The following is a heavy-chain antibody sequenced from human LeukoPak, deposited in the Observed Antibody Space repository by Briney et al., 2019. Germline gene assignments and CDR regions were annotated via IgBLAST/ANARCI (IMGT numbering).Heavy chain of an antibody. CDR2: IYTSGST. J-gene: IGHJ4*02. CDR1: GGSISSYY. D-gene: IGHD3-9*01. Sequence: SETLSLTCTVSGGSISSYYWSWIRQPAGKGLEWIGRIYTSGSTNYNPSLKSRVTMSVDTSKNQFSLKLSSVTAADTAVYYCARAGPYYDILTGYYKGYFDYWGQGTLVTVSS. V-gene: IGHV4-4*07. CDR3: ARAGPYYDILTGYYKGYFDY.